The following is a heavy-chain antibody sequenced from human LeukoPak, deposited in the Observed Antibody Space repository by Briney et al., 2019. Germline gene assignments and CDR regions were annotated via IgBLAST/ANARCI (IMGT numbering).Heavy chain of an antibody. CDR1: GGSITSHF. Sequence: PSETLSLTCSVSGGSITSHFWSWIRQPPGKGLEWIGYIHYSGSTNYNPSLKSRVTISPDTSKNQLFLKLSSVTAADTAVYHCARHTYSGYDPFDYWGQGTLVTVSS. J-gene: IGHJ4*02. V-gene: IGHV4-59*08. CDR3: ARHTYSGYDPFDY. CDR2: IHYSGST. D-gene: IGHD5-12*01.